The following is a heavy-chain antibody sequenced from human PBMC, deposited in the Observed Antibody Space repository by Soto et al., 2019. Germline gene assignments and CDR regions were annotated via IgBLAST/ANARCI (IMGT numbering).Heavy chain of an antibody. CDR3: ARRGYSYGYGFAY. CDR1: GGSISSSGYY. D-gene: IGHD5-18*01. CDR2: IYYSGST. V-gene: IGHV4-39*01. Sequence: SETLSLTCSVSGGSISSSGYYWGWIRQPPGKGLEWIGSIYYSGSTYYNPSLKSRVTISADTSKNQFSLKLSSVTAADTAVYFCARRGYSYGYGFAYWGQGTLVTVSS. J-gene: IGHJ4*02.